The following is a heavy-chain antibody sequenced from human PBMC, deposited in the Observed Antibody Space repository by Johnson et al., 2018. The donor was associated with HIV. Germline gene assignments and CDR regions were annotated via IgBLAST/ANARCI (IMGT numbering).Heavy chain of an antibody. CDR3: ATERMVVPANAFDI. D-gene: IGHD2-2*01. Sequence: QVQLVESGGGVVQPGGSLRLSCAESGFTFSNYGMHWVRQAPGKGLEWVTFIRYDGNDQYYADSVKGRFTISRDNSKNTLYLQMNSLRGEDTAVYYCATERMVVPANAFDIWGQGTMVTVSS. V-gene: IGHV3-30*02. CDR1: GFTFSNYG. CDR2: IRYDGNDQ. J-gene: IGHJ3*02.